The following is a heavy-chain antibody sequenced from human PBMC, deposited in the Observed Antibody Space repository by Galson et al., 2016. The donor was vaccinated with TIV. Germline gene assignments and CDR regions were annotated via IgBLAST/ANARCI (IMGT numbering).Heavy chain of an antibody. CDR2: ISGGGGST. CDR1: GFTFSIFA. Sequence: SLRLSCAASGFTFSIFAMTWVRQAPGMGLEWVSAISGGGGSTYYADSVKGRFTVSRDNSKNTVFLQMNSLRAEDTAFYYCAKDMNRGCTTSNCYSYDYYYYALDVWGQGTTVTVSS. CDR3: AKDMNRGCTTSNCYSYDYYYYALDV. J-gene: IGHJ6*02. V-gene: IGHV3-23*01. D-gene: IGHD2-2*02.